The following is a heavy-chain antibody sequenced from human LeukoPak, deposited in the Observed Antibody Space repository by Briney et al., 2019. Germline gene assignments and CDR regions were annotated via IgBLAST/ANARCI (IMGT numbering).Heavy chain of an antibody. CDR3: ARDTIAAAGSIEDY. J-gene: IGHJ4*02. CDR1: GYTFTGYY. D-gene: IGHD6-13*01. V-gene: IGHV1-2*02. Sequence: ASVKVSCKASGYTFTGYYMHWMRQAPGQGLEWMGWINPNSGGTNYAQKFQGRVTMTRDTSISTAYMELSRLRSDDTAVYYCARDTIAAAGSIEDYWGQGTLVTVSS. CDR2: INPNSGGT.